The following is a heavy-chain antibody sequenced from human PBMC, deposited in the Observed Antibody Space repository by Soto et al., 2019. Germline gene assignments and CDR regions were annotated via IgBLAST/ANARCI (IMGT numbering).Heavy chain of an antibody. CDR3: ARGGGWLANWFDP. Sequence: SETLSLTCTVSGGSISSGGYYWSWIRPHPGKGLEWIGYIYYSGSTYYNPSLKSRITISVVTSKNQFSLKLGSVTAADTAVYYCARGGGWLANWFDPWGQGTLVTVSS. CDR1: GGSISSGGYY. D-gene: IGHD6-19*01. V-gene: IGHV4-31*03. J-gene: IGHJ5*02. CDR2: IYYSGST.